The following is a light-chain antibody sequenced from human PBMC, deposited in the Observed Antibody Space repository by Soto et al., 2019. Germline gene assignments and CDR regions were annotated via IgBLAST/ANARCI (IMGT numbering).Light chain of an antibody. J-gene: IGKJ1*01. Sequence: ALTQSPGTLSSSPGERAALSCRASQSVSSNYLAWYQQKPGQAPRLLIYGASSRATGIPDRFSGSGYGTDFTLTIDRLESEDFAVYFCQQYGDLPWTFGQGTKVDIK. V-gene: IGKV3-20*01. CDR3: QQYGDLPWT. CDR2: GAS. CDR1: QSVSSNY.